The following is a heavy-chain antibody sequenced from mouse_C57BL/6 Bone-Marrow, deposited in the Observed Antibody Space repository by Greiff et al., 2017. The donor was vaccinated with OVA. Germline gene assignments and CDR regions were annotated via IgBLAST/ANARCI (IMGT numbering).Heavy chain of an antibody. V-gene: IGHV5-17*01. D-gene: IGHD1-1*01. CDR3: ARSLRYWYVDV. J-gene: IGHJ1*03. CDR1: GFTFSDYG. CDR2: ISSGSSTI. Sequence: EVQGVESGGGLVKPGGSLKLSCAASGFTFSDYGMHWVRQAPEKGLEWVAYISSGSSTIYYADTVKGRFTISRDNAKNTLFLHMTSLRSEDTAMYYCARSLRYWYVDVWGTGTTVTVSS.